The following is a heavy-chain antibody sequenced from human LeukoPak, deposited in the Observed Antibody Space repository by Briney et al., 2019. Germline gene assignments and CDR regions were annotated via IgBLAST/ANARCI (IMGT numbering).Heavy chain of an antibody. CDR2: ISPTSGGT. J-gene: IGHJ6*03. D-gene: IGHD3-10*01. V-gene: IGHV1-2*02. CDR1: GYTFTGYY. Sequence: GASVKVSCKASGYTFTGYYMHWVRQAPGQGLEWMGWISPTSGGTNYAQKFQGRVTMTRYTSISTAYMELSRLRSDDKAVYYCAREAYASGSFRTDYYYMDVWGKGTTVTISS. CDR3: AREAYASGSFRTDYYYMDV.